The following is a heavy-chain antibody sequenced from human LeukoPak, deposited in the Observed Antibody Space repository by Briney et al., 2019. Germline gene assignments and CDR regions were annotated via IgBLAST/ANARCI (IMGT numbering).Heavy chain of an antibody. D-gene: IGHD1-26*01. CDR2: ISSSGSTI. Sequence: GGSPRLSCAASGFTFSDYYMSWIRQAPGKGLEWVSYISSSGSTIYYADSVKGRFTISRDNSKNSLYLQMNSLRAEDTALYYCAKEGVGGSYFDYWGQGTLVTVSS. CDR3: AKEGVGGSYFDY. V-gene: IGHV3-11*01. CDR1: GFTFSDYY. J-gene: IGHJ4*02.